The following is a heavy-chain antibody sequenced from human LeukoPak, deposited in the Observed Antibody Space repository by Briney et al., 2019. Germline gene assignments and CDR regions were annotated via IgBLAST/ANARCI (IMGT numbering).Heavy chain of an antibody. D-gene: IGHD2-8*02. J-gene: IGHJ3*02. CDR2: IIPIFGTA. Sequence: GASVKVSCKASGGTFSRYAISWVRQAPGHGLEWMGGIIPIFGTANYAQKFQGRVTITADESTSTAYMELSSLRSEDTAVYYCARGPCTGGVCYNAFDIWGQGTMVTVSS. CDR3: ARGPCTGGVCYNAFDI. CDR1: GGTFSRYA. V-gene: IGHV1-69*13.